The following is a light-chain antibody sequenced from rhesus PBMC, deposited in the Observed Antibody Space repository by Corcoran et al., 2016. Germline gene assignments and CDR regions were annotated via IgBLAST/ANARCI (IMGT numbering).Light chain of an antibody. CDR1: QSVGSS. J-gene: IGKJ2*01. CDR2: AAS. CDR3: QQSSNLYS. Sequence: ETVVTQSPATLSLSPGERATLSCRASQSVGSSLAWYHQKPGQAPSLLTYAASRRAPGIPNRFSGVGSGTDFTITISSLEAEDVGVYYCQQSSNLYSFGQGTKVEIK. V-gene: IGKV3-24*04.